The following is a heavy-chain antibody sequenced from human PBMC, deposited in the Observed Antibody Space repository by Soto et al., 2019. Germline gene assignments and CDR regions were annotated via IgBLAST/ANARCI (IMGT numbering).Heavy chain of an antibody. V-gene: IGHV4-30-4*01. CDR1: GGSISSGDYY. J-gene: IGHJ6*02. CDR2: IYYSGST. CDR3: ARDQYYYDSSGYYSLGMDV. Sequence: QVQLQESGPGLVKPSQTLSLTCTVSGGSISSGDYYWSWIRQPPGKGLEWIGYIYYSGSTYYNPSLQSLVTISVDTSENQFSLKLSSVTAADTAVYYCARDQYYYDSSGYYSLGMDVWGQGTTVTVSS. D-gene: IGHD3-22*01.